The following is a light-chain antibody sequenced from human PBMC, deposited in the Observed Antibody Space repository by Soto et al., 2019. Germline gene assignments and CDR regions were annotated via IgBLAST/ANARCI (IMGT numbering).Light chain of an antibody. CDR3: QQSYSTPLT. J-gene: IGKJ1*01. V-gene: IGKV1-39*01. Sequence: DIQMTQSPSSLSASVGDRVTITCRASQSISSYLNWYQQKPGKAPKLLIYAASSLQSGVPSRFSGSGSGTDVTLTISSLQPEDFATYFCQQSYSTPLTSGQGTKVEIK. CDR2: AAS. CDR1: QSISSY.